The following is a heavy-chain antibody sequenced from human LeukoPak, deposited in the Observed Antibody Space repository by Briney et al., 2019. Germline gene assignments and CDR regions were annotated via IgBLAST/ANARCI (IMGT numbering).Heavy chain of an antibody. J-gene: IGHJ6*03. CDR2: ISISSNYI. CDR1: GITFSSYS. D-gene: IGHD6-6*01. Sequence: PGGSLRLSCAASGITFSSYSMNWVRQTPGKGLEWVSSISISSNYIYYTDSVKGRFTISRDNAKNSLYLQMNSLRADDTAVYYCAREDSSSSGVGYYYYMDVWGKGTTVTVSS. V-gene: IGHV3-21*01. CDR3: AREDSSSSGVGYYYYMDV.